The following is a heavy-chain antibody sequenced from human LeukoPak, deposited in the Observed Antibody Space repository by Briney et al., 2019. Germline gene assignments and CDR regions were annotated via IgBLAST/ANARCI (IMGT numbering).Heavy chain of an antibody. CDR3: ARVRGRWELEFDP. D-gene: IGHD1-26*01. Sequence: SETLSLTCTVSGGSISSSSYYWGWIRQPPGKGLEWIGSIYYSGSTYYNSSLKSRVTISVDTSKNQFSLKLSSVTAADTAVYYCARVRGRWELEFDPWGQGTLVTVSS. V-gene: IGHV4-39*01. CDR1: GGSISSSSYY. CDR2: IYYSGST. J-gene: IGHJ5*02.